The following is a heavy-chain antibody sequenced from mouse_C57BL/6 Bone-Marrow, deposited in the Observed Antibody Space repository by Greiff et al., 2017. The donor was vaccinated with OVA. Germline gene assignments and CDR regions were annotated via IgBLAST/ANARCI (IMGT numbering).Heavy chain of an antibody. CDR3: ARGGFDV. V-gene: IGHV5-9*01. J-gene: IGHJ1*03. Sequence: EVHLVESGGGLVKPGGSLKLSCAASGFTFSSYTMSWVRQTPEKRLEWVATISGGGGNNDYPESVKGRFTISRDNAKNTLYLQMSSLRSEDTALYYCARGGFDVWGTGTTVTVSS. CDR1: GFTFSSYT. CDR2: ISGGGGNN.